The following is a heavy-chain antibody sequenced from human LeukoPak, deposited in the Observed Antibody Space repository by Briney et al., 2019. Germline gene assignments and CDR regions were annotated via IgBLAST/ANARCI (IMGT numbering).Heavy chain of an antibody. CDR3: ARVGRIVGARPDSYYFYYMDV. D-gene: IGHD1-26*01. Sequence: PSETLSLTCTVSGGSISSGSYYWSWIRQPAGKGLEWLGRIYTSGSTNYSPSLKSRVTISLDTSRNHFSLRLTSVTAADTAVYYCARVGRIVGARPDSYYFYYMDVWGKGTTVTISS. CDR2: IYTSGST. V-gene: IGHV4-61*02. J-gene: IGHJ6*03. CDR1: GGSISSGSYY.